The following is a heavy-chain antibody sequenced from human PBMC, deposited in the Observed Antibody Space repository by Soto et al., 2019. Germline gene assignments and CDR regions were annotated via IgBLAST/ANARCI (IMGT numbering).Heavy chain of an antibody. V-gene: IGHV4-34*01. D-gene: IGHD2-21*02. CDR3: ARTYCGGDCYSGY. CDR2: INHSGST. Sequence: PSETLSLTCAVYGGTFSGYYWSWIRQPPGKGLEWIGEINHSGSTNYNPSLKSRVTISVDTSKNQFSLKLSSVTAADTAVYYCARTYCGGDCYSGYWGQGTLVTVSS. J-gene: IGHJ4*02. CDR1: GGTFSGYY.